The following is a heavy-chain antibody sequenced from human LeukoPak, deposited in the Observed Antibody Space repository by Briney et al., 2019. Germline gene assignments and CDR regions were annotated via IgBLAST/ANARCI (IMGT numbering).Heavy chain of an antibody. CDR3: ARDSGTTGEVKFDP. D-gene: IGHD3-10*01. Sequence: SETLSLTCTVSGGSISSYYWSWIRQPAATALEGIGRIYSCGTITYNPSPNSRVTMSVDTSKNQFSLKLSSVSAAGTAVYYTARDSGTTGEVKFDPWGEGTLGTVSS. V-gene: IGHV4-4*07. CDR2: IYSCGTI. J-gene: IGHJ5*02. CDR1: GGSISSYY.